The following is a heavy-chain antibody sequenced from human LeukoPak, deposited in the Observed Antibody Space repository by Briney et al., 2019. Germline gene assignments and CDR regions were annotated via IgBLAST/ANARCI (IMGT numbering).Heavy chain of an antibody. Sequence: GGSLRLSCAASGFTFSSYWMHWVRQAPGKGLGWVPRINSDGSSTSYADSVKGRFTISRDNAKNTLYLQMNSLRAEDTAVYYCARGSYYYDSSGYPIYDYWGQGTLVTVSS. J-gene: IGHJ4*02. CDR1: GFTFSSYW. D-gene: IGHD3-22*01. CDR3: ARGSYYYDSSGYPIYDY. V-gene: IGHV3-74*01. CDR2: INSDGSST.